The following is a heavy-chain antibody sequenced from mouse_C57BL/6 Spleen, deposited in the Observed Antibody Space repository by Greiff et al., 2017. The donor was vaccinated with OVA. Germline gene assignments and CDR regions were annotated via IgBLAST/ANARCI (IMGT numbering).Heavy chain of an antibody. D-gene: IGHD2-5*01. CDR2: IDPSDSYT. Sequence: VQLQQPGAELVMPGASVKLSCKASGYTFTSYWMHWVKQRPGQGLEWIGEIDPSDSYTNYNQKFKGKSTLTVDKSSSTAYMQLSSLTSEDSAVYYCARRSLYYSNYFDYWGQGTTLTVSS. J-gene: IGHJ2*01. CDR1: GYTFTSYW. V-gene: IGHV1-69*01. CDR3: ARRSLYYSNYFDY.